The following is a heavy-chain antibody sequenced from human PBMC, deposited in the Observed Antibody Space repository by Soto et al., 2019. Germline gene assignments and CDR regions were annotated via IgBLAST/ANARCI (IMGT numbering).Heavy chain of an antibody. Sequence: ASVKVSCKASGYTFTSYAMHWVRQAPGQRLEWMGWINAGNGNTKYSQKFQGRGTITRDTSASTAYMELSSLRSEDTAVYYCARGGSSSPQDYYYYGMDVWGQGTTVTVSS. CDR1: GYTFTSYA. CDR3: ARGGSSSPQDYYYYGMDV. CDR2: INAGNGNT. J-gene: IGHJ6*02. V-gene: IGHV1-3*01. D-gene: IGHD6-6*01.